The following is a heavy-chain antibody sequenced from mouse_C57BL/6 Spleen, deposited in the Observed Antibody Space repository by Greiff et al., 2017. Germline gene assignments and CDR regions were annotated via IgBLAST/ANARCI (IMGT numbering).Heavy chain of an antibody. J-gene: IGHJ4*01. D-gene: IGHD1-1*01. CDR1: GYAFSSSW. CDR3: ARHGSSYDYAMDY. CDR2: IYPGDGDT. Sequence: VKLQESGPELVKPGASVKISCKASGYAFSSSWMNWVKQRPGKGLEWIGRIYPGDGDTNYNGKFKGKATLTADKSSSTAYMQLSSLTSEDSAVYFCARHGSSYDYAMDYWGQGTSVTVSS. V-gene: IGHV1-82*01.